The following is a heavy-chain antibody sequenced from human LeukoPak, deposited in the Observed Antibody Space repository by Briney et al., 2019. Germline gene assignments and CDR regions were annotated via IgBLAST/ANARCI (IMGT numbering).Heavy chain of an antibody. V-gene: IGHV3-30*02. CDR1: GFTFSSYG. D-gene: IGHD6-19*01. CDR2: IRYDGSNK. Sequence: GGSLRLSCAASGFTFSSYGMYWVRQAPGKGLEWVAFIRYDGSNKYYADSVKGRFTVSRDNSKNTLYLQMNSLRAEDTAVYYCAKGPYSSGWYNWFDPWGQGTLVTVSS. J-gene: IGHJ5*02. CDR3: AKGPYSSGWYNWFDP.